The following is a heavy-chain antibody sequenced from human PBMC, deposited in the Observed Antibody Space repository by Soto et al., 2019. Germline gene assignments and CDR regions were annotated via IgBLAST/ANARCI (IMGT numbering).Heavy chain of an antibody. CDR2: IYYSGST. V-gene: IGHV4-59*01. CDR3: ARDYCDSSGPNWFDP. D-gene: IGHD3-22*01. CDR1: GGSISSYY. Sequence: ASETLSLTCTVSGGSISSYYWSWIRQPPGKGLEWIGYIYYSGSTNYNPSLKSRVTISVDTSKNQFSLKLSSVTAADTAVYYCARDYCDSSGPNWFDPWGQGTMVTVYS. J-gene: IGHJ5*02.